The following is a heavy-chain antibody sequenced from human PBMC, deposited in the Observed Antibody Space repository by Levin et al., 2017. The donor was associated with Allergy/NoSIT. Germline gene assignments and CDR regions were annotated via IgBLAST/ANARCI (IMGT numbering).Heavy chain of an antibody. V-gene: IGHV3-30*18. CDR3: AKEGD. CDR2: ISLDGRKK. J-gene: IGHJ3*01. CDR1: GFTFSSYD. D-gene: IGHD1-26*01. Sequence: GESLKISCAASGFTFSSYDMHWVRQTPGKGLEWVAVISLDGRKKDYADSVKGRFTISRDNSQNTLNLQMNSLRAEDTAVYYCAKEGDWGQGTMVTISS.